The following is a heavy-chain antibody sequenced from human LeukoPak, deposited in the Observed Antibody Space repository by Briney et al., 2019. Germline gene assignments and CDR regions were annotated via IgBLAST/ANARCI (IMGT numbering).Heavy chain of an antibody. CDR2: ILYDGSNK. CDR1: GFTFRTHA. V-gene: IGHV3-30-3*01. Sequence: PGGSLRLSCTASGFTFRTHAMHWVRQAPGKGLEWVAIILYDGSNKHYADSVKGRFSISRDNSKNTLYLQMNSLRAEDTAVYYCARVPYRSGTYTDYWGQGTLVTVSS. CDR3: ARVPYRSGTYTDY. D-gene: IGHD3-10*01. J-gene: IGHJ4*02.